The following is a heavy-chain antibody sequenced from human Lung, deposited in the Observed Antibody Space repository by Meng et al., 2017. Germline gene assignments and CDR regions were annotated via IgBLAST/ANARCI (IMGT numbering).Heavy chain of an antibody. J-gene: IGHJ4*02. D-gene: IGHD2-21*01. CDR2: IYHSGST. Sequence: QVQLHEPGPGLVKPSGTLSLTCAVSGGSISSDNWWSWVRQPPGKGLEWIGEIYHSGSTNYNPSLKSRITISVDKPKNQFSLTLSSVTAADTAVYYCTKNDFYCLGYWGQGTLVTVSS. CDR3: TKNDFYCLGY. V-gene: IGHV4-4*02. CDR1: GGSISSDNW.